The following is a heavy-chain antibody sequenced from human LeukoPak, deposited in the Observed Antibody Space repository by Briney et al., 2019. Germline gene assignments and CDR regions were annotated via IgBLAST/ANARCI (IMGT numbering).Heavy chain of an antibody. J-gene: IGHJ4*02. CDR2: ISGSGGST. V-gene: IGHV3-23*01. Sequence: GGSLTLSCAASGFTFSSYAMSCVRQARGKGLEWVSAISGSGGSTYYAHSVKGLFTISRDNSKNTLYLQMNSLRAEDTAVYYCANSPYSYDSSGYYEGGFDYWGQGTLVTVSS. CDR3: ANSPYSYDSSGYYEGGFDY. D-gene: IGHD3-22*01. CDR1: GFTFSSYA.